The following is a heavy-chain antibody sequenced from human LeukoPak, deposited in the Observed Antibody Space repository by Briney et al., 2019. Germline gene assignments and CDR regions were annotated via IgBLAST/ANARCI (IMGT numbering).Heavy chain of an antibody. J-gene: IGHJ6*02. Sequence: PSETLSLTCTVSGGSISSYYWSWIRQPAGKGLEWIGRIYTSGSTNYNPSLKSRVTMSVDTSKNLFSLKLSSVTAADTAVYYCARGLSGSYYYYYYGMDVWGQGTTVTVSS. CDR1: GGSISSYY. D-gene: IGHD1-26*01. CDR2: IYTSGST. V-gene: IGHV4-4*07. CDR3: ARGLSGSYYYYYYGMDV.